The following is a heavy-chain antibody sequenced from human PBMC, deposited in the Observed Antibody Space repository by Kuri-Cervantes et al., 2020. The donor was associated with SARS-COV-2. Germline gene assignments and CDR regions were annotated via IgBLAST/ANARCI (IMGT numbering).Heavy chain of an antibody. CDR1: GFTFSNAW. Sequence: GESLKISCAASGFTFSNAWMSWVRQAPGKGLEWVGRIKSKTDGGTTDYAAHVKGRFTISRDNSKNTLYLQMNSLRAEDTAVYYCAKRTVAGTEVDYWGQGTLVTVSS. CDR2: IKSKTDGGTT. J-gene: IGHJ4*02. CDR3: AKRTVAGTEVDY. D-gene: IGHD6-19*01. V-gene: IGHV3-15*01.